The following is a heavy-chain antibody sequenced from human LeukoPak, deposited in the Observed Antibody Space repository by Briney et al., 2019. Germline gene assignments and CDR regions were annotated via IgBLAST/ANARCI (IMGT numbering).Heavy chain of an antibody. D-gene: IGHD1-1*01. CDR1: VGTSSSYA. Sequence: SLTVSCKASVGTSSSYAISCVRQAPRQGLEWRGRIIPIFGIANYTQKIQGRVTITADKSKSTAYMELSSLRSEDTAVYYCARSSRTTDDSFDIWGQGTMVTVSS. V-gene: IGHV1-69*04. CDR2: IIPIFGIA. CDR3: ARSSRTTDDSFDI. J-gene: IGHJ3*02.